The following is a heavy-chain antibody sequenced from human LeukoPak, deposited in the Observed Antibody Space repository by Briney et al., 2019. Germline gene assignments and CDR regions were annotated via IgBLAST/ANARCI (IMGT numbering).Heavy chain of an antibody. CDR1: GFTFSNAW. CDR2: IKSKTDDGTI. Sequence: GGSLRLSCAASGFTFSNAWMNWVRQAPGKGLEWVGRIKSKTDDGTIDYAAPVKGRFSISRDDSENTLYLQMNSLKTEDTAVYYCTTSDMYYDISTGYYADNGFDIWGQGTMVTVSS. V-gene: IGHV3-15*01. D-gene: IGHD3-9*01. J-gene: IGHJ3*02. CDR3: TTSDMYYDISTGYYADNGFDI.